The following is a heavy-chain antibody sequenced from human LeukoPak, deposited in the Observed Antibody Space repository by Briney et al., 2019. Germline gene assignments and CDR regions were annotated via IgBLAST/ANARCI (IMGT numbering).Heavy chain of an antibody. D-gene: IGHD6-13*01. Sequence: SETLSLTCAVYGGSFSGYYWSWIRQPPGKGLEWIGEINHSGSTNYNPSLKSRVTISVDTSKNQFSLKLSSVTAADTAVYYCARVGYSRAFLPGAYYFDYWGQGTLVTVSS. CDR3: ARVGYSRAFLPGAYYFDY. J-gene: IGHJ4*02. V-gene: IGHV4-34*01. CDR1: GGSFSGYY. CDR2: INHSGST.